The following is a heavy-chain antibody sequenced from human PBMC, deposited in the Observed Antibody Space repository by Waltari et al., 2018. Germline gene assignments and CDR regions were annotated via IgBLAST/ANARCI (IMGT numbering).Heavy chain of an antibody. CDR3: AREGSRSSGLYYYYGMDV. CDR2: ISYDGSNK. Sequence: QVQLVESGGGVVQPGRSLRLSCAASGFTFSSYAMHWFRQAPGKGLEWVAVISYDGSNKYYADSVKGRFTISRDNSKNTLYLQMNSLRAEDTAVYYCAREGSRSSGLYYYYGMDVWGQGTTVTVSS. D-gene: IGHD6-6*01. J-gene: IGHJ6*02. V-gene: IGHV3-30-3*01. CDR1: GFTFSSYA.